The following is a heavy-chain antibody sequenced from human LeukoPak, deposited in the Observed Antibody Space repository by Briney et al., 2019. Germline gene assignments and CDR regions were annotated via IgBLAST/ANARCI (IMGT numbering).Heavy chain of an antibody. J-gene: IGHJ4*02. CDR3: ARQRGGGYDFDS. CDR1: GYTFSGYY. Sequence: AASVKASCKASGYTFSGYYIHWVRQAPGQGPEWMGRINPSNGVTSYAQKFRDRVTMTRDTSITTADMELSRLRSDDTATYYCARQRGGGYDFDSWGQGTLVTVSS. CDR2: INPSNGVT. D-gene: IGHD6-13*01. V-gene: IGHV1-2*06.